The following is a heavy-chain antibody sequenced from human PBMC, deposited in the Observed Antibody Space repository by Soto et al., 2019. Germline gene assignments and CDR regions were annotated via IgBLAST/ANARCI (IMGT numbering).Heavy chain of an antibody. J-gene: IGHJ4*02. Sequence: PGGSLRLSCAASGFTFSSYAMSWVRQAPGKGLEWVSAISGSGGSTYYADSVKGRFTISRDNSKNTLYLQMNSLRAEDTAVYYCAKDEYMSMELSGPFDYWGQGTLVTVSS. V-gene: IGHV3-23*01. D-gene: IGHD1-7*01. CDR1: GFTFSSYA. CDR3: AKDEYMSMELSGPFDY. CDR2: ISGSGGST.